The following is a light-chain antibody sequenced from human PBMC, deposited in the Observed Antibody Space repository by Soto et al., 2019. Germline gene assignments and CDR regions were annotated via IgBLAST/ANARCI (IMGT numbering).Light chain of an antibody. CDR2: KIS. CDR3: MQASQFPRT. J-gene: IGKJ1*01. V-gene: IGKV2-24*01. Sequence: DIVMTQTPLSSPVTLGQPASISCRSSQSLVHSDGYTYLSWFQQRPGQPPRLLIYKISKRFSGVPDRFSGSGAGTDFTLKISRVEAEDVGVYYCMQASQFPRTFGQGTKVEIK. CDR1: QSLVHSDGYTY.